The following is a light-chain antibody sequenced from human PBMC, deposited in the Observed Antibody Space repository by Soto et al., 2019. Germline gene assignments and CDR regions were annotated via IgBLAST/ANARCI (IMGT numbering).Light chain of an antibody. V-gene: IGKV1-5*03. Sequence: DIQMTQSPSTLSASVGDRVTITCRASQTINNWLGWFQQKPGKAPKLLISKASTLESGVPSRFSGSGSGTEFPLTISSLHSDDFASYYCQHYHIYSTFGLGAKVDIK. CDR1: QTINNW. CDR2: KAS. J-gene: IGKJ1*01. CDR3: QHYHIYST.